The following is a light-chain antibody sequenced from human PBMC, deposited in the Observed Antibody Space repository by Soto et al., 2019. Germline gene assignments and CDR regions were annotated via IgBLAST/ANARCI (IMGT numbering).Light chain of an antibody. J-gene: IGKJ4*01. V-gene: IGKV3-15*01. CDR3: QQFHNWPLT. Sequence: ETVMTQSPATLSVSPGERATLSCRASQSVRSDLAWYQQKPGQAPRLITFDASSRATDIPARFSGNGSGTDFTLIISSLQSEDCGIYYCQQFHNWPLTFGGGTKVEIK. CDR2: DAS. CDR1: QSVRSD.